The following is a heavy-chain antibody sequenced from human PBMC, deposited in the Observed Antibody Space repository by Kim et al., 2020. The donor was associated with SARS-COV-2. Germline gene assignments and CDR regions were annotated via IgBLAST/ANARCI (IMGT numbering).Heavy chain of an antibody. CDR1: GFTFRIYG. CDR3: VRGGNNFDY. D-gene: IGHD6-13*01. CDR2: INEDGSKE. V-gene: IGHV3-7*03. J-gene: IGHJ4*01. Sequence: GGSLRLSCAASGFTFRIYGMNWVRQAPGKGLEWVANINEDGSKENYVESVKGRFTISRDNAKNTLYLQMTSLRADDTAVYYCVRGGNNFDY.